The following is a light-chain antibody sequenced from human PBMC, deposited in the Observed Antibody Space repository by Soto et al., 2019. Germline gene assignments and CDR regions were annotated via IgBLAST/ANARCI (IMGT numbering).Light chain of an antibody. CDR3: SSYTSASALAI. CDR2: EVN. CDR1: KFDIGRYNY. Sequence: QSALTQPASVSGSPGQTITISCAGTKFDIGRYNYVSWYRQHPGEAPKLIIFEVNNRPSGISNRFSGSKSGNTASLTIFGLQVEDEAHYFCSSYTSASALAIFGGGTKLTVL. J-gene: IGLJ2*01. V-gene: IGLV2-14*01.